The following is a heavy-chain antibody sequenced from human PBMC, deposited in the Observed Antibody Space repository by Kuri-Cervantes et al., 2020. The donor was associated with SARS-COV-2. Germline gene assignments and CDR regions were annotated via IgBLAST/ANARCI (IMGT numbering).Heavy chain of an antibody. CDR3: AKDWGIGLGRSGYHYYFDY. Sequence: GESLKISCAASGFTFSSYSMNWVRQAPGKGLEWVSYISSSSSTIYYADSVKGRFTISRDNSKNTLYLQMNSLRAEDTAVYYCAKDWGIGLGRSGYHYYFDYWGQGTLITVSS. CDR1: GFTFSSYS. CDR2: ISSSSSTI. V-gene: IGHV3-48*01. J-gene: IGHJ4*02. D-gene: IGHD3-22*01.